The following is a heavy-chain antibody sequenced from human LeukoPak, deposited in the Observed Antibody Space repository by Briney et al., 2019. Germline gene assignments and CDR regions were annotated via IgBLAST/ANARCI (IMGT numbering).Heavy chain of an antibody. J-gene: IGHJ4*02. D-gene: IGHD2-21*02. V-gene: IGHV4-31*03. CDR1: GGSISSGGYY. CDR3: ASYCGGDCYLIEPTYYFDY. CDR2: IYYSGST. Sequence: PSETLSLTCTVSGGSISSGGYYWSWIRQHPGKGLEWIGYIYYSGSTYYNPSLKSRVTISVDTSKNQFSLKLSSVTAADTAVYYCASYCGGDCYLIEPTYYFDYWGQGTLVTVSS.